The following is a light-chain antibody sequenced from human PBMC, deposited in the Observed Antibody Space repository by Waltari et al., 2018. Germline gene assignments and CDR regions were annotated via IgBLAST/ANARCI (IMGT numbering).Light chain of an antibody. CDR3: QQHYDAPPYT. V-gene: IGKV1-39*01. Sequence: DIQMTQSPSSLSASVGDSVTITCRASRSINIYLNWYQQKVGKAPKLLIYAASTLQSGVPSRFSGSGSGTDFTLTISSLQPEDFATYYCQQHYDAPPYTFGQGTKLEIK. J-gene: IGKJ2*01. CDR2: AAS. CDR1: RSINIY.